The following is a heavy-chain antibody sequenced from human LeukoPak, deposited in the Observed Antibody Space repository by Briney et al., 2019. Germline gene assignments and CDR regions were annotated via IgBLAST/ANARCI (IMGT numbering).Heavy chain of an antibody. J-gene: IGHJ6*04. CDR1: GFTFSNSA. Sequence: SVKVSCKASGFTFSNSAVQWVRPAGGRRVAGIGWIVVASGKTNYAQSFQGRLTVSRDMSTSTAYMEVGSLRSEDTAVYYCAAASVAPGGHFYGMDVWGKGTTVTVSS. CDR3: AAASVAPGGHFYGMDV. V-gene: IGHV1-58*01. D-gene: IGHD2-8*02. CDR2: IVVASGKT.